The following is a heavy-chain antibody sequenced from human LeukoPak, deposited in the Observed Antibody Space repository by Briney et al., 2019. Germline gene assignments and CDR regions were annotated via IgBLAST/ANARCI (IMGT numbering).Heavy chain of an antibody. CDR1: GGSFSGYY. Sequence: PSETLSLTCAVYGGSFSGYYWSWIRQPPGKGLEWIGEINHSGSTNYSPSLKSRVTISVDTSKNQFSLKLSSVTAADTAVYYCARVSSGWPYYYYYYMDVWGKGTTVTVSS. D-gene: IGHD6-19*01. CDR2: INHSGST. J-gene: IGHJ6*03. CDR3: ARVSSGWPYYYYYYMDV. V-gene: IGHV4-34*01.